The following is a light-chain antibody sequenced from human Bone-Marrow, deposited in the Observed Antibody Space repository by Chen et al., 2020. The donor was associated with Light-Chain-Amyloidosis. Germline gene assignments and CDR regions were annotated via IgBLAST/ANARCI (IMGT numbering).Light chain of an antibody. Sequence: DIQLTQSPSFLSASVGDRVTITCRASQSISSYLNWYRQEPGKAPKLLIWAASSLHSGVPSRFRGSGSGTDFALSITSLQPEDFATYYCQQTFITPWTFGQGTRVEI. CDR2: AAS. CDR3: QQTFITPWT. V-gene: IGKV1-39*01. CDR1: QSISSY. J-gene: IGKJ1*01.